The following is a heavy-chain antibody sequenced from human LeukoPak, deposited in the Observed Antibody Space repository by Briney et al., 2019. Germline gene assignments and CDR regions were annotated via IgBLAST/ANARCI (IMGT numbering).Heavy chain of an antibody. D-gene: IGHD3-3*01. Sequence: ASVKVSCKASRYTFTGYYMHWVRQAPGQGLEWMGWINPISGGTNYAQKFQGRVTMTRDTSISTAYMELSRLRSDDTAVYYCARGERDDFWSGYSPLFDYWGQGTLVTVSS. CDR3: ARGERDDFWSGYSPLFDY. CDR2: INPISGGT. J-gene: IGHJ4*02. V-gene: IGHV1-2*02. CDR1: RYTFTGYY.